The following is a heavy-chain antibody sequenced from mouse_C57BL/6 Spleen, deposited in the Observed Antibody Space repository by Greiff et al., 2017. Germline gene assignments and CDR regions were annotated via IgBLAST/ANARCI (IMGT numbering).Heavy chain of an antibody. V-gene: IGHV14-4*01. CDR1: GFNIKDDY. D-gene: IGHD1-1*01. J-gene: IGHJ2*01. Sequence: EVKLVESGAELVRPGASVKLSCTASGFNIKDDYMHWVKQRPEQGLEWIGWIDPENGDTEYASKFQGKATITADTSSNTAYLQLSSLTSEDTAVYYCTTPYYYGSFDYWGRGTTLTVSS. CDR3: TTPYYYGSFDY. CDR2: IDPENGDT.